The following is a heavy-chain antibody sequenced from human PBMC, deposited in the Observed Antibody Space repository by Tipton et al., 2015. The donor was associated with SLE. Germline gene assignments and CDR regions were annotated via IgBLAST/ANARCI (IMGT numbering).Heavy chain of an antibody. J-gene: IGHJ1*01. Sequence: TLSLTCTVSGGSISSGGYYWSWIRQHPGKGLEWIGYIYYSGSTYYNPSLKSRVTISVDTSKNQFSLKLSSVTAADTAVYYCARDPAATLFFQHWGQGTLVTVPS. CDR1: GGSISSGGYY. D-gene: IGHD6-13*01. CDR2: IYYSGST. V-gene: IGHV4-31*03. CDR3: ARDPAATLFFQH.